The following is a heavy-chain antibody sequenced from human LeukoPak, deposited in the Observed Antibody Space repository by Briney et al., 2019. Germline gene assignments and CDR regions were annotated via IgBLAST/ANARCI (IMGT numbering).Heavy chain of an antibody. V-gene: IGHV3-11*01. CDR1: GFTFSDYY. CDR3: ARDRRVGGVNWFDP. Sequence: GGSLRLSCAASGFTFSDYYMSWIRQAPGKGLEWVSYISSSGSTIYYADSVKGRFTISRDNAKNSLYLQMNSLRAEDTAVYYCARDRRVGGVNWFDPWGQGTLVTVSS. D-gene: IGHD2-15*01. CDR2: ISSSGSTI. J-gene: IGHJ5*02.